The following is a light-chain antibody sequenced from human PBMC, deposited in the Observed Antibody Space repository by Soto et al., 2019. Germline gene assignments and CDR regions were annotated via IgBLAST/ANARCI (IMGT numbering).Light chain of an antibody. CDR2: DAS. J-gene: IGKJ5*01. CDR1: QSVSRY. V-gene: IGKV3-11*01. CDR3: QQRSSWPIT. Sequence: EIVLTHSPATLSLSPCERATLSFSASQSVSRYLAWYQQKPGQAPRLLIYDASNRATGIPARFSGSGSGTDFTLTISSLEPEDFAVYYCQQRSSWPITFGQGTRLEIK.